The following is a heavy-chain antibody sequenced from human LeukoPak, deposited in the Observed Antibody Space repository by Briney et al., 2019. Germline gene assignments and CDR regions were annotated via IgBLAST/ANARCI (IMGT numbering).Heavy chain of an antibody. CDR1: GGTFSSYA. CDR2: IIPIFGIA. CDR3: ARDSYCSSTSWTDY. V-gene: IGHV1-69*04. D-gene: IGHD2-2*01. J-gene: IGHJ4*02. Sequence: SVKVSCKASGGTFSSYAISWVRQAPGQGLELMGRIIPIFGIANYAQKFQGRVTITADKSTSTAYMELSSLRSEDTAVYYCARDSYCSSTSWTDYWGQGTLVTVSS.